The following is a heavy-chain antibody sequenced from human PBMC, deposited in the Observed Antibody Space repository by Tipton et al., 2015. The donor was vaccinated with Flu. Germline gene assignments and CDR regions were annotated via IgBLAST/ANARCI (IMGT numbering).Heavy chain of an antibody. CDR2: IYPGDSDT. J-gene: IGHJ1*01. V-gene: IGHV5-51*01. CDR3: ARPEGTSDRIAEYFQY. CDR1: GYSFITNW. D-gene: IGHD1-14*01. Sequence: QLVQSGAEVKKPGGSLTISCKGSGYSFITNWIGWVRQMPGKGLEWMGIIYPGDSDTRYSPSFQGQVTISADKALTTAYLKWDSLKASDTAIYFCARPEGTSDRIAEYFQYWGQGTVVTVSS.